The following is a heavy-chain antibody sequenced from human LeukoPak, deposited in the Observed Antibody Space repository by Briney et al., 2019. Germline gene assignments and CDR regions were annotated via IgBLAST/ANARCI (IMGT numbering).Heavy chain of an antibody. J-gene: IGHJ5*02. Sequence: NPGGSLRLSCAASGFTFSDYYMSWIRQAPGKGLEWVSYISSSGSTIYYADSVKGRFTISRDNAKNSLYLRMNSLRPDDTAVYYCAKGPYGSGTYYAVNNWFDPWGQGTLVTVSS. V-gene: IGHV3-11*04. D-gene: IGHD3-10*01. CDR2: ISSSGSTI. CDR3: AKGPYGSGTYYAVNNWFDP. CDR1: GFTFSDYY.